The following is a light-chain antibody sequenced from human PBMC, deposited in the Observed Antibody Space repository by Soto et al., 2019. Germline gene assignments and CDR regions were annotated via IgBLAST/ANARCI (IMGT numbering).Light chain of an antibody. Sequence: EIVLTQSPATLSLSPGERATLSCRASQSVSIYLAWYQQKPGQAPRLLIYDASNRATGVPARFSGSGSGTDFTLTISSLEPEDFAVYYCQQRFAWPPITFGQGTRLEI. V-gene: IGKV3-11*01. CDR3: QQRFAWPPIT. CDR2: DAS. J-gene: IGKJ5*01. CDR1: QSVSIY.